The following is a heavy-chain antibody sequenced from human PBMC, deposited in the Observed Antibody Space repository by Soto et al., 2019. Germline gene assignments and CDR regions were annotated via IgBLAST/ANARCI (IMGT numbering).Heavy chain of an antibody. CDR2: ISDDGSST. CDR3: ARGTVRDHDFGDH. Sequence: EVQLVEYGGRLVQPGGSLRLSCAASGFTFSSYWMHWVRQVPGKGLVWVSRISDDGSSTSYAESVRGRFIISRDNAKNTLYLQLNSLRAEDTAVYYCARGTVRDHDFGDHWGQGTLVAVSS. V-gene: IGHV3-74*01. CDR1: GFTFSSYW. J-gene: IGHJ5*02. D-gene: IGHD4-17*01.